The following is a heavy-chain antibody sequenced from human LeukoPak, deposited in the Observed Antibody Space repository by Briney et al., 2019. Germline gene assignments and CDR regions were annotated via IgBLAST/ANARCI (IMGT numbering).Heavy chain of an antibody. V-gene: IGHV1-69*13. CDR1: GGTFSSYA. CDR3: ARGALNYGDYVLPNWFDP. Sequence: SVKVSCKASGGTFSSYAISWVRQAPGQGLEWMGGIIPIFGTANYAQKLQGRVTITADESTSTAYMELSSLRSEDTAVYYCARGALNYGDYVLPNWFDPWGQGTLVTVSS. CDR2: IIPIFGTA. D-gene: IGHD4-17*01. J-gene: IGHJ5*02.